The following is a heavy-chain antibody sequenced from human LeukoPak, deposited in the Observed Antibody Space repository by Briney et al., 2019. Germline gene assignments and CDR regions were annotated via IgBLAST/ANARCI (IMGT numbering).Heavy chain of an antibody. CDR1: GFTFSSYS. CDR2: ISSSGSTI. Sequence: GGSLRLSCAASGFTFSSYSMNWVRQAPGKGLEWVSYISSSGSTIYYADSVKGRFTISRDNAKNSLYLQMNSLRAEDTAVYYCARDCIAARDIWGQGTMVTVSS. D-gene: IGHD6-6*01. J-gene: IGHJ3*02. V-gene: IGHV3-48*04. CDR3: ARDCIAARDI.